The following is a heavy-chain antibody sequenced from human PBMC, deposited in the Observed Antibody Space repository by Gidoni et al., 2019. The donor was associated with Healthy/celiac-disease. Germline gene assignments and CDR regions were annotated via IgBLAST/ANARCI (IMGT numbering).Heavy chain of an antibody. Sequence: QVQLVESGGGVVQPGRSLRLSCAASGFTFSSYDMHWVRQAPGKGLEWVAVIWYDGSNKYYADSVKGRFTISRDNSKNTLYLQMNSLRAEDTAVYYCARAAGGDFDYWGQGTLVTVSS. CDR2: IWYDGSNK. V-gene: IGHV3-33*01. D-gene: IGHD2-8*02. J-gene: IGHJ4*02. CDR3: ARAAGGDFDY. CDR1: GFTFSSYD.